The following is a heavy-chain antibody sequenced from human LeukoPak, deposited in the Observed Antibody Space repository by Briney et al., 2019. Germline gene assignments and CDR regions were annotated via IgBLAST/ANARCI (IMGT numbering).Heavy chain of an antibody. J-gene: IGHJ4*02. V-gene: IGHV1-69*06. CDR1: GGTFSSYA. CDR3: AIAVAGTGHFDY. CDR2: IIPIFGTA. Sequence: SVKVSCKASGGTFSSYAISWVRQAPGQGLEWMGGIIPIFGTANYAQKFQGRVTITADKFTSTAYMELSSLRSEGTAVYYCAIAVAGTGHFDYWGQGTLVTVSS. D-gene: IGHD6-19*01.